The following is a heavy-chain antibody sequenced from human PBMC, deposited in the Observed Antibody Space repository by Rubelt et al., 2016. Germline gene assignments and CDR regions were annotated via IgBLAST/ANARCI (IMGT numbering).Heavy chain of an antibody. CDR3: AADSGYGPSMDV. Sequence: QMQLVQSGPEVKKPGTSVKVSCKASGFTFTSSAVQWVRQARGQRLEWIGWICVGSGNTNYAQKFQERVTITRDMSTSTAYMELSSLRSEDTAVYYCAADSGYGPSMDVWGQGTTVTVSS. CDR1: GFTFTSSA. CDR2: ICVGSGNT. J-gene: IGHJ6*02. D-gene: IGHD5-12*01. V-gene: IGHV1-58*01.